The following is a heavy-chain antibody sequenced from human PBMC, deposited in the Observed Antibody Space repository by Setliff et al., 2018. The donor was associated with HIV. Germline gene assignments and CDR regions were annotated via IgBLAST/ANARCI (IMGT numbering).Heavy chain of an antibody. CDR1: GYSISSGYY. Sequence: KPSETLSLTCAVSGYSISSGYYWGWIRQPPGRGLEWIGNIYHSGGTHCNPSLRSRVTISVDTSKNHFSLKLSSVTAADTAVFYCARVPFTTGFDYWGQGILVTVSS. CDR2: IYHSGGT. V-gene: IGHV4-38-2*01. J-gene: IGHJ4*02. D-gene: IGHD3-3*01. CDR3: ARVPFTTGFDY.